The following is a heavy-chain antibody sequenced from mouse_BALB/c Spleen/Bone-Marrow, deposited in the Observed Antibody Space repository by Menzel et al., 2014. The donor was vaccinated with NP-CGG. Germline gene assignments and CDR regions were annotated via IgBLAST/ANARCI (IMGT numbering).Heavy chain of an antibody. CDR2: INPGSSTI. J-gene: IGHJ1*01. CDR3: ARSGNYWYFDV. CDR1: GFDFSRYW. V-gene: IGHV4-2*02. Sequence: EVKVVESGGGLVQPGGSLNLSFAASGFDFSRYWMSWARQAPGKGQEWIGEINPGSSTINYTPSLKDKFIISRDNAKNTLYLQMSKVRSEDTALYYCARSGNYWYFDVWGAGTTVTVSS. D-gene: IGHD1-1*01.